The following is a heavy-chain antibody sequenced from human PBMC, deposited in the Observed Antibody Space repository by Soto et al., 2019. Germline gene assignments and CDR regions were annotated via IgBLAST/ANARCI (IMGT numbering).Heavy chain of an antibody. CDR1: GGSISSYY. CDR2: IYYSGST. V-gene: IGHV4-59*01. J-gene: IGHJ6*02. CDR3: ARELLEGYYYYGMDV. D-gene: IGHD1-26*01. Sequence: SETLSLTCTVSGGSISSYYWSWIRQPPGKGLEWIGYIYYSGSTNYNPSLKSRVTISVDTSKNQFSLKLSSVTAADTAVYYCARELLEGYYYYGMDVWGQGTTVT.